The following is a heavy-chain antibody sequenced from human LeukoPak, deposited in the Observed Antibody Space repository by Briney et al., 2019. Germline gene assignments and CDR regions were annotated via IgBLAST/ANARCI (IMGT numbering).Heavy chain of an antibody. D-gene: IGHD2-21*02. Sequence: PGGSLRLSCAASGFTFGDYYMSWIRQAPGKGLEWVSYMSTTGKTIYYADSVKGRFTISRDNAEKSLSLQMNSLRAEDTGTYYCARGRCGGDCYVTCSVDYYYYMDVWGKGTTVTVSS. CDR1: GFTFGDYY. CDR2: MSTTGKTI. V-gene: IGHV3-11*04. J-gene: IGHJ6*03. CDR3: ARGRCGGDCYVTCSVDYYYYMDV.